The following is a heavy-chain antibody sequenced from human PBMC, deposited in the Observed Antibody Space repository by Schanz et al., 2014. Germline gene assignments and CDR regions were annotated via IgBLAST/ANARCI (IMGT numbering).Heavy chain of an antibody. V-gene: IGHV3-11*06. CDR3: ASPRALSSGWSPLDS. D-gene: IGHD6-19*01. J-gene: IGHJ4*02. Sequence: QVQLVESGGGLVKPGGSLRLSCAASGFTFSDYYMSWIRQAPGKGLEWISYISSSSIYTDYAGSVKGRFTISRDNAKNSLFLQMNSLSAEDTAVYYCASPRALSSGWSPLDSWGQGTLVSVS. CDR2: ISSSSIYT. CDR1: GFTFSDYY.